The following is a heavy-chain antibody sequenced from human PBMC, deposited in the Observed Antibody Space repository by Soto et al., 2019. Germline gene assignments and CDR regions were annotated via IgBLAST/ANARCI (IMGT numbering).Heavy chain of an antibody. J-gene: IGHJ4*02. CDR2: INPILSMS. CDR3: ATSYGSGYRAFDS. D-gene: IGHD3-10*01. CDR1: ANTFNSYS. Sequence: QVQLVQSGADVQRPGSSVRVSCKASANTFNSYSINWVRQAPGLGLQWMGRINPILSMSNYAPRFQGRVTMTADKSTSTAYMELSSLRSEDTAMYYCATSYGSGYRAFDSWGQGALVTVSS. V-gene: IGHV1-69*02.